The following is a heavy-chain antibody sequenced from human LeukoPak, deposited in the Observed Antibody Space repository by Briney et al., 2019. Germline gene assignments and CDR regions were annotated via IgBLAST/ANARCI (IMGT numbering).Heavy chain of an antibody. V-gene: IGHV4-4*07. CDR2: IYTTGST. D-gene: IGHD1-26*01. CDR1: GGSISSHY. J-gene: IGHJ4*02. Sequence: PETLSLTCTVSGGSISSHYWSWIRQPAGKGLEWIGRIYTTGSTKYNPSLKSRVTMSVDTSKNQFSLKLSSVTAADTAVYYCARGGEMGATTFDYWGQGTLVTVSS. CDR3: ARGGEMGATTFDY.